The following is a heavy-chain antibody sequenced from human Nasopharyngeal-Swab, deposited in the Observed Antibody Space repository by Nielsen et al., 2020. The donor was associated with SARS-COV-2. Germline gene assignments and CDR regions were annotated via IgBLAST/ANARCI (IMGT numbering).Heavy chain of an antibody. CDR2: IYHSGST. J-gene: IGHJ4*02. CDR3: ARHGDYDFWSGYPRTVPFDY. D-gene: IGHD3-3*01. CDR1: GYSISSGYY. V-gene: IGHV4-38-2*01. Sequence: GSLRLSCAVSGYSISSGYYWGWIRQPPGKGLEWIGSIYHSGSTYYNPSLKSRVTISVDTSKNQFSLKLSSVTAADTAVYYCARHGDYDFWSGYPRTVPFDYWGQGTLVTVSS.